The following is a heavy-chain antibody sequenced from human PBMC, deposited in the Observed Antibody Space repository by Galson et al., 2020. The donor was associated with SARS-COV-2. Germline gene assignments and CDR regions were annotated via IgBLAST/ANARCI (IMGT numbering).Heavy chain of an antibody. V-gene: IGHV4-59*01. D-gene: IGHD3-10*01. J-gene: IGHJ6*02. Sequence: ETSETLSLTCSVSGTSISGFYWSWVRQPPGKGLEWIGYVWFSGTTSYNPSLKSRVAISVDTSKNQFPLKLSSVTAADTAVYYCARGGTRVRGGMDVWGQGTTVTVSS. CDR1: GTSISGFY. CDR3: ARGGTRVRGGMDV. CDR2: VWFSGTT.